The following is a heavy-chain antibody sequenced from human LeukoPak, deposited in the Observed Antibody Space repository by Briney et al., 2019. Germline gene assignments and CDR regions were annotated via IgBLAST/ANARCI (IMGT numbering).Heavy chain of an antibody. CDR1: GGSISSYY. CDR3: ALYLDGATEYYFDY. Sequence: KSSETLSLTCTVSGGSISSYYWSWIRQPPGKGLEWIGYIYYSGSTNYNPSLKSRVTISVDTSKNQFSLKQSSVTAADTAVYYCALYLDGATEYYFDYWGQGTLVTVSS. J-gene: IGHJ4*02. D-gene: IGHD3-9*01. CDR2: IYYSGST. V-gene: IGHV4-59*01.